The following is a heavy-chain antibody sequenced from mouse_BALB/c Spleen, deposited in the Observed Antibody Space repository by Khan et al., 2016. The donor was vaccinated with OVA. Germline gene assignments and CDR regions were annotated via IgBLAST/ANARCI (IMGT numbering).Heavy chain of an antibody. CDR1: GYTFTSYW. CDR3: ARGGYGSLAY. D-gene: IGHD2-10*02. Sequence: QVQVKESGAELVKPGASVKLSCKASGYTFTSYWLHWMKQRPGQGLDWIGYINPSDGRAHYNENFKNKATLTVDKSSNTAYMQLSSLTSEDSAVYYCARGGYGSLAYWGQGTLVTVSA. CDR2: INPSDGRA. V-gene: IGHV1S81*02. J-gene: IGHJ3*01.